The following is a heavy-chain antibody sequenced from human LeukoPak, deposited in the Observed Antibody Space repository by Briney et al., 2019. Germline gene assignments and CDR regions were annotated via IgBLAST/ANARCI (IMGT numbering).Heavy chain of an antibody. CDR2: IYYSGST. J-gene: IGHJ3*02. CDR1: GGSISSGGYY. Sequence: PSETLSLTCTVSGGSISSGGYYWSWIRQHPGTGLEWIGYIYYSGSTYYNPSLKSRVTISVDTSKNQFSLKLSSVTAADTAVYYCARAAYSSGWIIWGQGTMVTVSS. V-gene: IGHV4-31*03. D-gene: IGHD6-19*01. CDR3: ARAAYSSGWII.